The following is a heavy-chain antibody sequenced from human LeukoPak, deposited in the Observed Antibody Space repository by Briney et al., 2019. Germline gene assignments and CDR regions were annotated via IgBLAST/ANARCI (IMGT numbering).Heavy chain of an antibody. V-gene: IGHV3-30*04. CDR1: GFTFSSYA. CDR2: ISYDGSNK. Sequence: GGSLRLSCAASGFTFSSYAMHWVRQAPGKGLEWVAFISYDGSNKYYADSVKGRFTISRDNSKNTLYLQMNSLRAEDTAVYYCARDRVLSSSWQGNGYYYGMDVWGKGTTVTVSS. CDR3: ARDRVLSSSWQGNGYYYGMDV. J-gene: IGHJ6*04. D-gene: IGHD6-13*01.